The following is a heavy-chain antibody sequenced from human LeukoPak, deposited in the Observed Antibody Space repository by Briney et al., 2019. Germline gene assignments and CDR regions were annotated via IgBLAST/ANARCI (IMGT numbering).Heavy chain of an antibody. CDR2: VYYSGST. CDR3: ARDQATVVVAATTWFDP. CDR1: GGSISHSNYY. Sequence: PSETLSLTCTVSGGSISHSNYYWGWIRQPPGKGLEWIASVYYSGSTYYNPSLKSRVTISVDTSKNQFSLKLSSVTAADTAVYYCARDQATVVVAATTWFDPWGQGTLVTVSS. J-gene: IGHJ5*02. D-gene: IGHD2-15*01. V-gene: IGHV4-39*07.